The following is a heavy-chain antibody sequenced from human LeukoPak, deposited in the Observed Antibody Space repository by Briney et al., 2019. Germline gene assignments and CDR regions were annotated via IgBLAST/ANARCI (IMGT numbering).Heavy chain of an antibody. CDR2: ISSGSSYI. V-gene: IGHV3-21*04. D-gene: IGHD4-23*01. CDR1: GFTFSNYY. CDR3: ARDFSYGGAAFDI. J-gene: IGHJ3*02. Sequence: PGGSLRLSCAASGFTFSNYYMNWVRQAPGKGLEWVSSISSGSSYIYYADSLKGRFTISRDNAKNSLYLQMNSLRAEDTAVYYCARDFSYGGAAFDIWGQGTMVTVSS.